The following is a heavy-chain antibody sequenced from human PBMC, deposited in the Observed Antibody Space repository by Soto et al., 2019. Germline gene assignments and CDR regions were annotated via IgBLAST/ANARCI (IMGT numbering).Heavy chain of an antibody. Sequence: SETLSLTCTVSGGSISSSSYYWGWIRQPPGKGLEWIGSIYYSGSTYYNPSLKSRVTISVDTXXXXXXXXXXXXXXXDTAVYYCARRIWSGYFDAFDIWGQGTMVTVSS. V-gene: IGHV4-39*01. CDR2: IYYSGST. CDR3: ARRIWSGYFDAFDI. J-gene: IGHJ3*02. D-gene: IGHD3-3*01. CDR1: GGSISSSSYY.